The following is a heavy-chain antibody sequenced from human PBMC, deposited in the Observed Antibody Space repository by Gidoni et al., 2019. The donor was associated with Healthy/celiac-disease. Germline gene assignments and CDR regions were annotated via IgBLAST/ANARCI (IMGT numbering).Heavy chain of an antibody. Sequence: QVQLVESGGGVVQPGRSLRLSCAASGFTFSSYGMHWVRQAPGKGLEWVAVISYDGSNKYYADSVKGRFTISRDNSKNTLYLQMNSLRAEDTAVYYCAKEPNEGIAAAGIWFDPWGQGTLVTVSS. CDR3: AKEPNEGIAAAGIWFDP. V-gene: IGHV3-30*18. CDR2: ISYDGSNK. CDR1: GFTFSSYG. D-gene: IGHD6-13*01. J-gene: IGHJ5*02.